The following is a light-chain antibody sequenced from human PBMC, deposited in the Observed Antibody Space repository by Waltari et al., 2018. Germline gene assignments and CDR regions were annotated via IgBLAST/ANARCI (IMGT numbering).Light chain of an antibody. CDR2: GAS. Sequence: EIVMTQSPATLSVSPGERATLSCRASQSVSSNLAWYQEKRGQVPRLLIYGASTRATGIPAGFSGSGSGTEFTLTISGLQSEDFAVYYCQQYVYWPLTFGQGTRLEIK. CDR3: QQYVYWPLT. J-gene: IGKJ5*01. V-gene: IGKV3-15*01. CDR1: QSVSSN.